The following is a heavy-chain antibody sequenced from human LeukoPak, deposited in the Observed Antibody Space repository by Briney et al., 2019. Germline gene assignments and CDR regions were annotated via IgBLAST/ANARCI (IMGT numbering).Heavy chain of an antibody. CDR2: INHSGST. CDR3: ARDRPNVDSSGYYSRHDAFDI. CDR1: GGSLSGYY. J-gene: IGHJ3*02. D-gene: IGHD3-22*01. Sequence: SETLSLTCAVYGGSLSGYYWSWIRQPPGKGLEWIGEINHSGSTNYNPSLKSRVTISVDTSKNQFSLKLSSVTAADTAVYYCARDRPNVDSSGYYSRHDAFDIWGQGTMVTVSS. V-gene: IGHV4-34*01.